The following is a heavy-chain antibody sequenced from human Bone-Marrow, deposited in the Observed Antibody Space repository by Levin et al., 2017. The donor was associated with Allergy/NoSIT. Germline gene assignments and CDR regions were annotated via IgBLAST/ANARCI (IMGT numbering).Heavy chain of an antibody. V-gene: IGHV4-4*07. CDR3: ARDHLWRDSYNHGDYYFDP. J-gene: IGHJ5*02. CDR2: TSISESA. Sequence: SETLSLTCTVSGASINKYHWSWIRQSAGKGLEWVGRTSISESANYNPSLKSRVTMSLDTSKNQFSLKVTSVTAADTAVYYCARDHLWRDSYNHGDYYFDPWGKGTLVTVSS. D-gene: IGHD5-24*01. CDR1: GASINKYH.